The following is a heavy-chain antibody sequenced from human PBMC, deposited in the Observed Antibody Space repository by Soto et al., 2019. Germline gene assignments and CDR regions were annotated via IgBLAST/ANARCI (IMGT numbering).Heavy chain of an antibody. D-gene: IGHD6-6*01. Sequence: QVQLVQSGAEVKKPGSSVKVSCKASGGTFSSYAISWVRQAPGQGLEWMGGIIPIFGTANYAQKLQGRVTITADEPTSTDYMGRSSLGSEDTAVYYCARWSDSSSSGIGWFDPRGQGTLVTVSS. V-gene: IGHV1-69*01. J-gene: IGHJ5*02. CDR1: GGTFSSYA. CDR2: IIPIFGTA. CDR3: ARWSDSSSSGIGWFDP.